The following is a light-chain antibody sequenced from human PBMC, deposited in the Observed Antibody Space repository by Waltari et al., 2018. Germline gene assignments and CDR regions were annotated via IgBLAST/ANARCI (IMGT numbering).Light chain of an antibody. Sequence: QSALTQPASVSGSPGQSITISCTGPSSDVGDYNYVSWYQQHPGKAPKLMIYDVSNRPSGVSNRFSGSKSGNTASLTISGLQAEDEADYYCSSYIDSSTLELFGGGTSLTVL. J-gene: IGLJ2*01. CDR3: SSYIDSSTLEL. CDR2: DVS. V-gene: IGLV2-14*03. CDR1: SSDVGDYNY.